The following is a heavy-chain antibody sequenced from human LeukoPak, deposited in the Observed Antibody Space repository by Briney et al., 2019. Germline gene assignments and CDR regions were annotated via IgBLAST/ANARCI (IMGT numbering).Heavy chain of an antibody. J-gene: IGHJ4*02. CDR1: GGSISSGDYY. Sequence: PSETLSLTCTVSGGSISSGDYYWSWIRQHPGKGLEWIGYIYYSGSTYYNPSLKSRITISVDTSKNQFSLDLNSVTAADTAVYYCASGRELTATLHFWGQGTLVTVSS. D-gene: IGHD1-7*01. V-gene: IGHV4-31*03. CDR2: IYYSGST. CDR3: ASGRELTATLHF.